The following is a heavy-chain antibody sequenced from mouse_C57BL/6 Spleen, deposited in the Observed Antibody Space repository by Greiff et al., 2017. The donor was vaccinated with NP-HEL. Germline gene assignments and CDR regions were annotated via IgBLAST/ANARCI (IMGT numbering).Heavy chain of an antibody. D-gene: IGHD2-4*01. CDR3: AIYDYDFAMDY. V-gene: IGHV1-81*01. CDR2: IYPRSGNT. J-gene: IGHJ4*01. Sequence: VQLKESGAELARPGASVKLSCKASGYTFTSYGISWVKQRTGQGLEWIGEIYPRSGNTYYNEKFKGKATLTADKSSSTAYMELRSLTSEDSAVYFCAIYDYDFAMDYWGQGTSVTVSS. CDR1: GYTFTSYG.